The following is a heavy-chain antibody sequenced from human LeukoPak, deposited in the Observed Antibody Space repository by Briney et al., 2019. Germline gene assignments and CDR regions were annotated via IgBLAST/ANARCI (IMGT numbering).Heavy chain of an antibody. CDR1: GFTVSNNY. J-gene: IGHJ2*01. V-gene: IGHV3-53*01. D-gene: IGHD2-8*01. CDR2: IGDVGIST. CDR3: ARSMGFYWYFDL. Sequence: GGSLRLSCAASGFTVSNNYMSWVRQAPGKGLEWVSTIGDVGISTYYADSVKGRFTISRDNSKNTLYLQLNSLRAEDTAVYHCARSMGFYWYFDLWGRGTLVTVSS.